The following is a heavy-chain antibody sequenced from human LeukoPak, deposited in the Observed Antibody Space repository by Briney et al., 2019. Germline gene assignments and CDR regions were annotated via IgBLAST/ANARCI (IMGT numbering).Heavy chain of an antibody. V-gene: IGHV3-48*03. Sequence: GGSLRLSCAASGFTFSSYEMNWVRQAPGKGLEWISYISISDSVTYYADSVRGRFTISRDNSKNTLYLQMNSLRAEDTAVYYCVRERGSSKTNWFESWGQGTLVTVSS. J-gene: IGHJ5*01. CDR1: GFTFSSYE. CDR3: VRERGSSKTNWFES. D-gene: IGHD1-26*01. CDR2: ISISDSVT.